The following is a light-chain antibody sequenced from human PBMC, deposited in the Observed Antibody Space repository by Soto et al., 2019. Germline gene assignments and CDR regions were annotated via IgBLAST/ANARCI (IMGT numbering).Light chain of an antibody. J-gene: IGKJ1*01. CDR2: GAS. CDR3: QQYKNWPKM. CDR1: QSVFNN. V-gene: IGKV3D-15*01. Sequence: EIVLTQSPGTLSLSPGERATLSCRASQSVFNNHIGWYQQKPGQAPRRLIYGASSRATGIPDRFSGSGSGTEFTLTISSLQSEDFAVYYCQQYKNWPKMFGQVTKVDIK.